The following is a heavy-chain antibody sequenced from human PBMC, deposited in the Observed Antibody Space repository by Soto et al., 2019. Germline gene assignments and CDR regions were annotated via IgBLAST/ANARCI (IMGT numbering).Heavy chain of an antibody. D-gene: IGHD3-10*01. CDR2: IWYDGSNK. Sequence: QVQLVESGGGVVQPGRSLRLSCAASGFTFSSYGMHWVRQAPGEGLEWVAVIWYDGSNKYYADSVKGRFTISRDNSKNTLYLQMNSLRAEDTAVYYCARDRGGFSDPWGQGTLVTVSS. V-gene: IGHV3-33*01. CDR3: ARDRGGFSDP. J-gene: IGHJ5*02. CDR1: GFTFSSYG.